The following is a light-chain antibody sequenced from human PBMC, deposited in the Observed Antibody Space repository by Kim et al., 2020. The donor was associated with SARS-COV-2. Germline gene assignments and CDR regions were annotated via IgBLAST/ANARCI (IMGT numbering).Light chain of an antibody. V-gene: IGLV3-21*04. CDR2: YDS. Sequence: SYELTQPPSVSVAPGKTASITCGGNNIGSKSVHWYQQKPGQAPVLVIYYDSDRPSGIPERFSGSNSGNTATLTISRVEAGDEADYYCQVWDSSSDHPVFGGGTQLTVL. J-gene: IGLJ3*02. CDR3: QVWDSSSDHPV. CDR1: NIGSKS.